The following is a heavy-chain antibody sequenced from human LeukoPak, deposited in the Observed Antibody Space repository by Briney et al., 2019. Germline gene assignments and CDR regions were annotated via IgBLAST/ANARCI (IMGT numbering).Heavy chain of an antibody. J-gene: IGHJ2*01. CDR1: GGSINSYY. CDR3: ARHTWYNGYDRYFDL. V-gene: IGHV4-4*09. D-gene: IGHD5-12*01. CDR2: IYSSGST. Sequence: SEILSLTCNVSGGSINSYYWSWIRQPPGTGLEWIGYIYSSGSTNYNPSLKSRVTISVDTSKNQFSLKLSSVTAADTAVYYCARHTWYNGYDRYFDLWGRGTLVTVSS.